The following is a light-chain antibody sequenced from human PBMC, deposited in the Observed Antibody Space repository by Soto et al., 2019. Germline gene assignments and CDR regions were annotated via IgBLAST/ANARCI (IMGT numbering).Light chain of an antibody. J-gene: IGLJ3*02. Sequence: QSVLTQPPSVSGAPGQRVTISCTGRSSNIGAGYDVHWYRQLPGTAPKLLIYTNTNRPSGVPDRFSGSKSGASASLAIAGLQAADEADYYCQSYDSSLSAVLFGGGTQLTVL. CDR3: QSYDSSLSAVL. CDR2: TNT. CDR1: SSNIGAGYD. V-gene: IGLV1-40*01.